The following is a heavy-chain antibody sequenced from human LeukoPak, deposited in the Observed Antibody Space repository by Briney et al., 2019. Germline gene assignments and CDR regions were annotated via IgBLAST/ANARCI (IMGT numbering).Heavy chain of an antibody. J-gene: IGHJ4*02. V-gene: IGHV1-8*01. CDR3: ARGGGYYDSSAKCFIRPPEY. CDR2: MNPNSGNT. D-gene: IGHD3-22*01. Sequence: GASVKVSCKASRYTFTSYDINWVRQATGQGLEWMGWMNPNSGNTGYAQKFQGRVTMTRDTSISTAYMELSSLRSEDTAVYYCARGGGYYDSSAKCFIRPPEYWGQGTLVTVSS. CDR1: RYTFTSYD.